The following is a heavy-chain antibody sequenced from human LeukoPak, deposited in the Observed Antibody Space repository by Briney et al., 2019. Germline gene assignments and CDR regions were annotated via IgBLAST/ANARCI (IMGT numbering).Heavy chain of an antibody. D-gene: IGHD6-19*01. CDR2: IWYDGSNK. V-gene: IGHV3-33*08. Sequence: PGGSLRLSCAASGFTFISYAMSWVRQAPGKGLEWVAVIWYDGSNKYYADSVKGRFTISRDTSNNTLYLQMNSLRADDTAVYYCAREVAGGRFDCWGQGTLVTVSS. CDR1: GFTFISYA. CDR3: AREVAGGRFDC. J-gene: IGHJ4*02.